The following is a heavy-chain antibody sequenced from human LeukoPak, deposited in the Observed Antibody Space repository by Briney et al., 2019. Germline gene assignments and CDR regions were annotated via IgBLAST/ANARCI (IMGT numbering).Heavy chain of an antibody. V-gene: IGHV3-15*01. CDR1: GFTFSKAW. CDR2: YKSKTDGGTR. CDR3: ATERYTSSWFFDH. D-gene: IGHD6-13*01. J-gene: IGHJ4*02. Sequence: GGSLRLSCAASGFTFSKAWMSWVRQAPGKDLGWVGRYKSKTDGGTRDYAAPVEGRFSISRDDSKNTLYLQMNNLRTEDTAVYYCATERYTSSWFFDHWGQGTLVTVSS.